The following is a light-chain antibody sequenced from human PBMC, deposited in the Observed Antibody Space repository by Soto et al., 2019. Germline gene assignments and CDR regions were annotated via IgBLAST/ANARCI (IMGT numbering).Light chain of an antibody. CDR3: AAWDGSLNGSV. J-gene: IGLJ3*02. CDR2: NND. Sequence: QSVLTQARSASGTPGQRVTISCSGSNSNIGSNTVSWYQQVPGTAPKVLIYNNDQRPSGVPDRLSGSKSGTSASLAIGGLQSEDEADYYCAAWDGSLNGSVFGGGTKVTVL. V-gene: IGLV1-44*01. CDR1: NSNIGSNT.